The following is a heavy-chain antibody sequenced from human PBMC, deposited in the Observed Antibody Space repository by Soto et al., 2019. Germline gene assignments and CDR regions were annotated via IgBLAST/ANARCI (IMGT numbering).Heavy chain of an antibody. CDR1: GFTFSSRA. D-gene: IGHD3-22*01. Sequence: GGSLRLSCAASGFTFSSRAMSWVRQAPGKGLEWVSGISGSGDSTYYADSVKGRFTISRDNSKNTLYLQMNSLRVEDTAIYYFAFTSYYDSSGYYAFDYWGQGTLVTVSS. CDR3: AFTSYYDSSGYYAFDY. J-gene: IGHJ4*02. V-gene: IGHV3-23*01. CDR2: ISGSGDST.